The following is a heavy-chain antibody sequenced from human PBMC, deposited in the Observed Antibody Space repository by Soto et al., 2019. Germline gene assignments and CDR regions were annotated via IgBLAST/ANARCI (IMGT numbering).Heavy chain of an antibody. CDR1: GATFTSST. Sequence: GASVKVSCKASGATFTSSTVSWVRQARGQPPEWIGWILVGSGQTNSAQKFQGRVAITRDMSTYTAYLELNSLRSDDSAVYYCAAISSGYYRVFDYWGQGTPVTVSS. CDR2: ILVGSGQT. V-gene: IGHV1-58*01. CDR3: AAISSGYYRVFDY. D-gene: IGHD3-22*01. J-gene: IGHJ4*02.